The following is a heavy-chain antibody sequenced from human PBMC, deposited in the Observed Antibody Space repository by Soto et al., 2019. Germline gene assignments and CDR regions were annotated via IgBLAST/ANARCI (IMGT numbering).Heavy chain of an antibody. D-gene: IGHD1-26*01. CDR2: IRPDGGT. CDR3: ARDLSGRYSIDI. Sequence: GGSLSLSCAASGFTFSGYTMHWVRQAPGQGLQWVAAIRPDGGTTDSVKGRFTVSRDNSKKTLSLQLTSVRLEDTALYYCARDLSGRYSIDIWGQGTMVTVSS. J-gene: IGHJ3*02. V-gene: IGHV3-30-3*01. CDR1: GFTFSGYT.